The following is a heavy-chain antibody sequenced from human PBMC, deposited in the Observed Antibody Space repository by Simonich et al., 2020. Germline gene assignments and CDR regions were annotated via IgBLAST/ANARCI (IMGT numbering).Heavy chain of an antibody. V-gene: IGHV3-21*01. CDR3: ARKRFLEWFFDY. CDR1: GFTFSSYS. CDR2: ISSSSSYF. Sequence: EVQLVESGGGLVKPGGSLRLSCAASGFTFSSYSMNWGRQDPGKGRGWVSSISSSSSYFYDAGSVEGRVTLSRDNAKNSLYLQMNSLRAEDTAVYYCARKRFLEWFFDYWGQGTLVTVSS. J-gene: IGHJ4*02. D-gene: IGHD3-3*01.